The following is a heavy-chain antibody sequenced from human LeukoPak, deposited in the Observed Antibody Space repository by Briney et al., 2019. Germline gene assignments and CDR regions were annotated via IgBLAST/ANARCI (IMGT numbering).Heavy chain of an antibody. V-gene: IGHV3-23*01. J-gene: IGHJ5*02. Sequence: GGSLRLSCAASQFTFSIYAMSWCQAPGKGLEWVSDISGSGSSTYYADSVKGRFTISRDNSNNTVYLQMKSLRAEDTALYYCAKSPLHTGTTRVWFDPWGQGTLVTVSS. CDR1: QFTFSIYA. D-gene: IGHD1-1*01. CDR2: ISGSGSST. CDR3: AKSPLHTGTTRVWFDP.